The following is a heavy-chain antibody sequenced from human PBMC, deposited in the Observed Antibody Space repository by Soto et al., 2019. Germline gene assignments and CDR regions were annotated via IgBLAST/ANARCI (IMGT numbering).Heavy chain of an antibody. V-gene: IGHV3-23*01. CDR3: AKVWVSSRWRYYVREV. CDR2: ISGSGGST. J-gene: IGHJ6*02. CDR1: GFTFSSYA. D-gene: IGHD6-13*01. Sequence: GGSLRLSCAASGFTFSSYAMSWVRQAPGKGLEWVSAISGSGGSTYYADSVKGRFTISRDNSKNTLYLQMNSLRAEDTAVYYCAKVWVSSRWRYYVREVGGQGTTVPGSS.